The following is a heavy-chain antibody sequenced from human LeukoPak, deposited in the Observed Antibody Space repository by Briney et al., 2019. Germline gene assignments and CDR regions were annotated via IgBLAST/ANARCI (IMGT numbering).Heavy chain of an antibody. J-gene: IGHJ4*02. V-gene: IGHV4-39*01. D-gene: IGHD3-10*01. CDR3: AAKSVLLWFGELLSPVDFADY. CDR2: IFYSGST. CDR1: GGSISTSNYY. Sequence: SETLSXTCTVSGGSISTSNYYWGWVRQPPGTGLEWVGNIFYSGSTYYNPSLKSRVTISVDTSKNQFSLKLSSVTAADTAVYYCAAKSVLLWFGELLSPVDFADYWGQGTLVTVSS.